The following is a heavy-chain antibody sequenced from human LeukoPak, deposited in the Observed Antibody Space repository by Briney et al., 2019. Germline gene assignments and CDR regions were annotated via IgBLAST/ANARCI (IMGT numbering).Heavy chain of an antibody. V-gene: IGHV3-30*18. CDR3: AKAEYYYGSGSRGGFDY. Sequence: GGSLRLSCAASGFTFSSYGMHWVRQAPGKGLGWVAVISYDGSNKYYADSVKGRFTISRDNSKNTLYLQMNSLRAEDTAVYYCAKAEYYYGSGSRGGFDYWGQGTLVTVSS. D-gene: IGHD3-10*01. CDR1: GFTFSSYG. CDR2: ISYDGSNK. J-gene: IGHJ4*02.